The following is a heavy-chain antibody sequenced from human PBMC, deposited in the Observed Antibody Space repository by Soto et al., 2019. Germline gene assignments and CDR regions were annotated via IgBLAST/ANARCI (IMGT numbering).Heavy chain of an antibody. CDR1: GFTFRNFG. D-gene: IGHD2-21*02. V-gene: IGHV3-30*18. J-gene: IGHJ4*02. Sequence: LMXYCASSGFTFRNFGMHWVRQAPGKGLEWVAVISYDGTNKYYADSVKGRFTISRDNSKNTLYLQINSLRAEDTAVYYCAKAVPPFVVVTASDYWGQGTLVTVSS. CDR2: ISYDGTNK. CDR3: AKAVPPFVVVTASDY.